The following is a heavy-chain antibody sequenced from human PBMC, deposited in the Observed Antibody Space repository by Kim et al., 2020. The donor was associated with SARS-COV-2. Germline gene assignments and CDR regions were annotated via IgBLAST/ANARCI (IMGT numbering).Heavy chain of an antibody. CDR1: GFAFSSYG. D-gene: IGHD3-22*01. Sequence: GGSLRLSCAASGFAFSSYGMSWVRQAPGKGLDWVSTISTGGDITYYADSVKGRIIISRDNSKNTLYLEMNSPRAEDTAVYYCAKDDDASSYHKPWGSWGQGTLVTVSS. J-gene: IGHJ5*02. V-gene: IGHV3-23*01. CDR3: AKDDDASSYHKPWGS. CDR2: ISTGGDIT.